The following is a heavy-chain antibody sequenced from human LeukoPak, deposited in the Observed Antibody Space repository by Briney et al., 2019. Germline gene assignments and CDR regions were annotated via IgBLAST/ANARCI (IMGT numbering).Heavy chain of an antibody. CDR2: IKQDGSEK. CDR3: ARGGYCSSTSCYSFYSSPFDC. J-gene: IGHJ4*02. V-gene: IGHV3-7*01. CDR1: GFTFSSYW. D-gene: IGHD2-2*01. Sequence: PGGSLRLSCAASGFTFSSYWMSWVRQAPGKGLEWVANIKQDGSEKYYVDSVKGRFTISRDNAKNSLYLQMNSLRAEDTAVYYCARGGYCSSTSCYSFYSSPFDCWGQGTLVTVSS.